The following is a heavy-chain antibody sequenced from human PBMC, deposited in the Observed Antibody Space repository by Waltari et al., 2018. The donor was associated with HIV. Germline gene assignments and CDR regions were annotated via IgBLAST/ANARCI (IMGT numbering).Heavy chain of an antibody. CDR3: ARDKYDYYGMDV. Sequence: QVQLVESGGGVVQPGRSLRLSCAASGFTFRSYGLHGATQAPGKGLEWVAVIWYDGSNKYYADSVKGRFTISRDNSKNTLYLQMNSLRAEDTAVYYCARDKYDYYGMDVWGQGTTVTVSS. CDR2: IWYDGSNK. V-gene: IGHV3-33*01. CDR1: GFTFRSYG. J-gene: IGHJ6*02.